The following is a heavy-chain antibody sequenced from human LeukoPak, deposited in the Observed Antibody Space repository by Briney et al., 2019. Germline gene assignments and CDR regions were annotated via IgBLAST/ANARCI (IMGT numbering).Heavy chain of an antibody. CDR1: GCTISSSTYH. J-gene: IGHJ4*02. D-gene: IGHD1-14*01. Sequence: PSETLSLTCSVSGCTISSSTYHWGWIRQPTGQGLEWVGCLYNAETTNYNASLVSRVIITLDTSKNQLSLKLSSGTAVDTAVDYCARHATLTAGGNFDDWGQGTLVTVTS. CDR3: ARHATLTAGGNFDD. CDR2: LYNAETT. V-gene: IGHV4-39*01.